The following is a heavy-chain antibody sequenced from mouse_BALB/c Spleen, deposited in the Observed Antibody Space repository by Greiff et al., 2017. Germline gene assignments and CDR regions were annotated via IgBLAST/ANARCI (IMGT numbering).Heavy chain of an antibody. CDR1: GYTFTDYA. J-gene: IGHJ4*01. CDR2: ISTYYGDA. Sequence: VQLQQSGAELVRPGVSVKISCKGSGYTFTDYAMHWVKQSHAKSLEWIGVISTYYGDASYNQKFKGKATMTVDKSSSTAYMELARLTSEDSAIYYCARKDYYSYAMDYWGQGTSVTVSS. V-gene: IGHV1S137*01. CDR3: ARKDYYSYAMDY. D-gene: IGHD1-1*01.